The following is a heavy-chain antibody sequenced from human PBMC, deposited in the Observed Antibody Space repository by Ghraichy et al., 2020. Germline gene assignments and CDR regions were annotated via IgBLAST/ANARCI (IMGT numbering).Heavy chain of an antibody. D-gene: IGHD3-10*01. J-gene: IGHJ5*02. CDR2: ISGSGGST. CDR1: GFTFSSYA. V-gene: IGHV3-23*01. Sequence: GGSLRLSCAASGFTFSSYAMSWVRQAPGKGLEWVSGISGSGGSTYYADSVKGRFTISRDNSKNTLYLQMNSLRAEDTAVYYCAKDSYLYGLGSPNWFDPWGQGTRVTVSS. CDR3: AKDSYLYGLGSPNWFDP.